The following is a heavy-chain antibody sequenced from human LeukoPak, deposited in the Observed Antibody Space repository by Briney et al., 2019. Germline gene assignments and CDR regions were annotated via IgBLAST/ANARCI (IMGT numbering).Heavy chain of an antibody. J-gene: IGHJ3*02. CDR1: GGSISSYY. CDR3: AKSNGYGLIDI. CDR2: IYNSGST. Sequence: PSETLSLTCTVSGGSISSYYWSWIRQPAGKGLEWIGRIYNSGSTTYNPSLKSRVTMSLDTSRNQFSLRLNSVTAADTAVYYCAKSNGYGLIDIWGQGTMVTVSS. V-gene: IGHV4-4*07. D-gene: IGHD3-10*01.